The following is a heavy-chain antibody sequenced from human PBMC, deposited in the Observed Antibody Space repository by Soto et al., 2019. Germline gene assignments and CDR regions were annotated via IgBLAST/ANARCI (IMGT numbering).Heavy chain of an antibody. D-gene: IGHD5-12*01. J-gene: IGHJ4*02. CDR1: GGSLTGYY. V-gene: IGHV4-34*01. CDR3: ARGQEGIVATH. Sequence: QVQLQQWGAGLLKPSETLSLTCTVNGGSLTGYYWSWIRQPPGKGLEWIGEVKDGGSTYYSPSLRGRVSISADTSKNHFFLRLNSVTAADTAVYFCARGQEGIVATHWDQGALVTVSS. CDR2: VKDGGST.